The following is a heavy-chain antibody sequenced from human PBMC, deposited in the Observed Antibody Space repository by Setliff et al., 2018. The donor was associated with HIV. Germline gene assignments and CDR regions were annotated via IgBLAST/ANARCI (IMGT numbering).Heavy chain of an antibody. V-gene: IGHV4-34*01. D-gene: IGHD2-8*01. CDR2: INHSGNI. CDR3: ARGTYYNGGHLPLDS. J-gene: IGHJ4*02. CDR1: GGAFNDYD. Sequence: SETLSLTCAVYGGAFNDYDWNWIRQPPGEGLQWIGEINHSGNINYNPSLRSRVTMSVDTSKKQFSLNVTSVTAADPAVYYCARGTYYNGGHLPLDSWGQGALVTVSS.